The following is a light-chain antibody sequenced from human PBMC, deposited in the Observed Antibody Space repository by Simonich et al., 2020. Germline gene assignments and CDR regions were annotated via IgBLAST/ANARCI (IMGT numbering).Light chain of an antibody. J-gene: IGKJ5*01. CDR1: QDISNY. CDR2: ESS. V-gene: IGKV1-33*01. Sequence: DIQMTQAPSSLSASVGDRVTITCQASQDISNYLNWYQQKPWKAPKLLIYESSNLETGVPSRFSGSGSGTDFTFTISSLQPEDIATYYCQQYDNLPITFGQGTRLEIK. CDR3: QQYDNLPIT.